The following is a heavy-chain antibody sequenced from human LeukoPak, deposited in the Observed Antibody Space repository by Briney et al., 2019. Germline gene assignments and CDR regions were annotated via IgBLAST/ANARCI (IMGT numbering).Heavy chain of an antibody. J-gene: IGHJ1*01. CDR1: GGSISSSGYY. CDR2: IYYSGST. CDR3: ARDDPDYYGRSGYRKYFQH. V-gene: IGHV4-39*07. D-gene: IGHD3-22*01. Sequence: SETLSLTCTVSGGSISSSGYYWGWIRQPPGKGLEWIGSIYYSGSTFYNPSLKSRVTISLDTSKNQFSLKLRSVTAADTAVYYCARDDPDYYGRSGYRKYFQHWGQGTLVTVSS.